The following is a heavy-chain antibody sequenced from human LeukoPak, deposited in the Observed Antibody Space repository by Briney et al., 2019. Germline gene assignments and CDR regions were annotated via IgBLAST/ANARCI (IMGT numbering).Heavy chain of an antibody. V-gene: IGHV5-51*01. Sequence: GESLKISCKASGYTFIHYWIGWVRQMPGKGLEWMGIIYPGDSDTRYRPSFQGQVTISVDKSISTAYLQWSSLKASDTAMYYCARQDGNSKYYFDYWGQGTLVTVSS. CDR2: IYPGDSDT. J-gene: IGHJ4*02. D-gene: IGHD1-1*01. CDR1: GYTFIHYW. CDR3: ARQDGNSKYYFDY.